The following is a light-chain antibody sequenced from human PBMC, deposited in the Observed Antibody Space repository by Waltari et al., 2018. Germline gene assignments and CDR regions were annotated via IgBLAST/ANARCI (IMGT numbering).Light chain of an antibody. CDR3: QERSDWRGLT. V-gene: IGKV3-11*01. CDR2: DAS. J-gene: IGKJ3*01. CDR1: QSFNNY. Sequence: TQSPATLSLSPGERAVLSCRASQSFNNYLAWYQQKPGQAPRLLIYDASTRATGIAARFSGSGSGTDFTLTISSLEPEDSAVYYCQERSDWRGLTFGPGTKVDIK.